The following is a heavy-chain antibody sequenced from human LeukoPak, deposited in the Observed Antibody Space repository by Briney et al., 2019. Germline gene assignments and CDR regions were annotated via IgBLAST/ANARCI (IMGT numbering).Heavy chain of an antibody. CDR1: GFTFSSYW. CDR2: INSDGSST. Sequence: GGSLRLSCAASGFTFSSYWMHWVRQAPGKGLVWVSRINSDGSSTTYADSVKGRFTISRDNAKNTLYLQMNSLRAEDTAVYFCANTEGYYDSSGYYSWGQGTLVTVSS. J-gene: IGHJ4*02. V-gene: IGHV3-74*01. CDR3: ANTEGYYDSSGYYS. D-gene: IGHD3-22*01.